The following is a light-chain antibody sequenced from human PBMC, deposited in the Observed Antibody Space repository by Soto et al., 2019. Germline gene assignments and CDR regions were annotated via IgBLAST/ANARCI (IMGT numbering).Light chain of an antibody. V-gene: IGKV3-20*01. CDR2: GAS. CDR3: QQYGSSPPWT. CDR1: QSVSSSY. Sequence: EIVLTQSPGTLSLSPGERATLSCRASQSVSSSYLAWYQQKPGQAPRLLMYGASSRATGIPDRFSGSGSGTDFTLTISRLEPEDCAVYYYQQYGSSPPWTFGQGTKVEMK. J-gene: IGKJ1*01.